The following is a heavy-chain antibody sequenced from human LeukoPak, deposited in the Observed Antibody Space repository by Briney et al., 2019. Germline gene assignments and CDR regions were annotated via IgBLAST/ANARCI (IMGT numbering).Heavy chain of an antibody. V-gene: IGHV4-34*01. CDR1: GGSFSGYF. CDR3: ARGPHSSSYYYYYYYMDV. D-gene: IGHD3-22*01. Sequence: SETLSLTCAVYGGSFSGYFWNWIRQPPGKGLEWIGEINHGSTNYNPSLKSRVTISVDTSKNQLSLKLSSVTAADTAVYYCARGPHSSSYYYYYYYMDVWGKGTTVTVSS. CDR2: INHGST. J-gene: IGHJ6*03.